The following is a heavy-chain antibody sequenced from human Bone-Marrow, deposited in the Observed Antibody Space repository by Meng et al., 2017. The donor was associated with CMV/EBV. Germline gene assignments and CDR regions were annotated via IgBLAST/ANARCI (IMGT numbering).Heavy chain of an antibody. V-gene: IGHV4-34*01. Sequence: GSLRLSCAVYGGSLSDYYYSWIRQPPGKGLEWIGEINHSGSTDYNPSLKSRATISVDTSKNQFSLKLSSVTAADTAVYYCAREGATARDFDYWGQGTRVTGSS. CDR1: GGSLSDYY. CDR2: INHSGST. J-gene: IGHJ4*02. CDR3: AREGATARDFDY. D-gene: IGHD1-26*01.